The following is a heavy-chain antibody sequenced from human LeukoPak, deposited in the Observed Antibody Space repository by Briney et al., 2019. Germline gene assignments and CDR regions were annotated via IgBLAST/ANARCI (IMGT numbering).Heavy chain of an antibody. CDR3: AKDLNYGDYVFDY. D-gene: IGHD4-17*01. CDR1: GFTFDDYA. J-gene: IGHJ4*02. V-gene: IGHV3-9*01. Sequence: PGRSLRLSCAASGFTFDDYAMHWVRQAPGKGLEWVSGISWNSGSIGYADSVKGRFTISRDNAKNSLYLQMNSLRAEDTALYYCAKDLNYGDYVFDYWGQGTLVTVSS. CDR2: ISWNSGSI.